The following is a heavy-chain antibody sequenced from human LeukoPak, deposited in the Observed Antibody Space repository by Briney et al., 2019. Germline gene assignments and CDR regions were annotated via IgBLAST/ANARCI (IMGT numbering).Heavy chain of an antibody. CDR1: VGAISTFS. Sequence: PSQTPSLTCSLSVGAISTFSCGSVRDPPRKGLGRIAFILYTETTNYNPSLRSRVTTSLNASTNQVSLRLASVTSADTAVYYCAGSFSGSGAFDVWGQGTLVTVSS. CDR3: AGSFSGSGAFDV. CDR2: ILYTETT. V-gene: IGHV4-59*01. J-gene: IGHJ3*01. D-gene: IGHD3-10*01.